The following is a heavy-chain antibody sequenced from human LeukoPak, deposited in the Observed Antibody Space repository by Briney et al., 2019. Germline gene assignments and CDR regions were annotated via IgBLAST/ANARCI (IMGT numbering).Heavy chain of an antibody. D-gene: IGHD2-15*01. CDR1: GGSISSYY. CDR3: AGGLGYCSGGSCAYFDY. CDR2: IYYSGST. Sequence: TSETLSPTCTVSGGSISSYYWSWIRQPPGKGLEWIGYIYYSGSTNYNPSLKTRVAISVATSKTQLSLQLSSVTAADTAVYYCAGGLGYCSGGSCAYFDYWGQGTLVTVSS. J-gene: IGHJ4*02. V-gene: IGHV4-59*01.